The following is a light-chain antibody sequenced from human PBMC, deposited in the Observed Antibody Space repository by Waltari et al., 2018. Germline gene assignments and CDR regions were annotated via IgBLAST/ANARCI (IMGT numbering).Light chain of an antibody. V-gene: IGLV8-61*01. CDR2: NTT. J-gene: IGLJ3*02. CDR1: SASVSTSPY. Sequence: QTVVTQETSLSVSPGATVTLTCDLHSASVSTSPYPSWYPQTPGQAPRTLMYNTTGRASGVPDRCAGSIVGNRAARTITGAQAEDESFYYCVVYLGGGISVFGGGTRLTVL. CDR3: VVYLGGGISV.